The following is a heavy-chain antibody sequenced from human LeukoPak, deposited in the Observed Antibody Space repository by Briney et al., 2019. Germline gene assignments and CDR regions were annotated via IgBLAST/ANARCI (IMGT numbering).Heavy chain of an antibody. CDR1: GGSISSSSYY. V-gene: IGHV4-39*01. J-gene: IGHJ4*02. Sequence: SETLSLTCTVSGGSISSSSYYWGWIRQPPGKGLEWIGSIYYSGSTYYNPSLKSRVTISVDTSKNQFSLKLSSVTAADTAVYYCASPKYHYYLDYWGQGTLVTVSS. D-gene: IGHD6-6*01. CDR3: ASPKYHYYLDY. CDR2: IYYSGST.